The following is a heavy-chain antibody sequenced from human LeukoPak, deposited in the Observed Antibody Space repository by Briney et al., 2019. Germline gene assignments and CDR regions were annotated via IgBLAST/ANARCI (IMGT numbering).Heavy chain of an antibody. CDR3: ARDLGYCSSTSCYAYFDY. Sequence: GGSLRLSCAASGFTFSSYSMNWVRQAPAKGLEWVSYISSSSSTIYYADSVKGRFTISRDNAKNSLYLQMNSLRAEDTAVYYCARDLGYCSSTSCYAYFDYWGQGTLVTVSS. J-gene: IGHJ4*02. CDR2: ISSSSSTI. CDR1: GFTFSSYS. V-gene: IGHV3-48*01. D-gene: IGHD2-2*01.